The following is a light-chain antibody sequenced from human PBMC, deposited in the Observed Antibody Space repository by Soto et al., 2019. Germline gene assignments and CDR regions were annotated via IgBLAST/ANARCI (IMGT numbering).Light chain of an antibody. CDR1: SSDVGGYNY. J-gene: IGLJ1*01. CDR2: EVS. V-gene: IGLV2-14*01. Sequence: QSVLTQPASVSGSPGQSITLSCTGTSSDVGGYNYVSWYQQHPGKAPKLIIYEVSNRPSGVSNRFSGSKSGNTASLTISGLQAEDEADYYCSSYTSSSTYVFGTGTKVTVL. CDR3: SSYTSSSTYV.